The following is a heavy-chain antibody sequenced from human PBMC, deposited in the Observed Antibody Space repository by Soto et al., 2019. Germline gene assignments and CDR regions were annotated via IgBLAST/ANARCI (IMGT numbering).Heavy chain of an antibody. Sequence: GGSLRLSCAASGFTFSSYAMSWVRQAPGKGLEWVSAISGSGGSTYYADSVKGPFNISRDNSKNTLYLQMNSLRAEDPAVYYSAKAPRLNPSGSYYGPEYYFDYWGQGTLVTVSS. J-gene: IGHJ4*02. V-gene: IGHV3-23*01. CDR2: ISGSGGST. CDR3: AKAPRLNPSGSYYGPEYYFDY. D-gene: IGHD1-26*01. CDR1: GFTFSSYA.